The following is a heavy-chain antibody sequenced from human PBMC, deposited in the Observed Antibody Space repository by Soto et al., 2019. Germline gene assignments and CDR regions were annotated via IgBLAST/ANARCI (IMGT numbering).Heavy chain of an antibody. CDR2: INHSGTT. J-gene: IGHJ4*02. Sequence: SETLSLTCGVYGGSFSGCGWSWSRQRQGKGLEWIRKINHSGTTNYTPPPKRRVIISLATSNVQSPLKMSSVTAAATAVYYCARGRKGFGSSSYVDWGQGALVTVSS. CDR1: GGSFSGCG. D-gene: IGHD6-13*01. V-gene: IGHV4-34*01. CDR3: ARGRKGFGSSSYVD.